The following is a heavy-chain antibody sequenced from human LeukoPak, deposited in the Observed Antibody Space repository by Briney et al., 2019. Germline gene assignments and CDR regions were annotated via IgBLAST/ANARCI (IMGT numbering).Heavy chain of an antibody. Sequence: ASVKVSCKTSGYSFTSSYVQWARQAPGQGLEWMGIIDPSGGSTTYAQKFQGRVTVTRDTSTSTVYMELSSLRSEDTAVCYCARDQGGSPWDYWGQGTLVTVSS. J-gene: IGHJ4*02. CDR3: ARDQGGSPWDY. D-gene: IGHD3-16*01. V-gene: IGHV1-46*01. CDR2: IDPSGGST. CDR1: GYSFTSSY.